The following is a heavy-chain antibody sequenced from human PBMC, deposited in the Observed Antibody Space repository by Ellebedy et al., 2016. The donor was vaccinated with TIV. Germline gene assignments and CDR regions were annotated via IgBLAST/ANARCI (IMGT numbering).Heavy chain of an antibody. CDR2: IYTDGGT. J-gene: IGHJ5*02. CDR1: GFIVSSCF. D-gene: IGHD3-16*01. Sequence: PGGSLRLSCAASGFIVSSCFMSWVRQAPGKGLEWVSIIYTDGGTNYTDSVRDRFTISRDDSGNTPYLQMNGLRAEDTAVYYCARDPGGGGDYGDNWFDPWGQGTLVTVSS. CDR3: ARDPGGGGDYGDNWFDP. V-gene: IGHV3-66*01.